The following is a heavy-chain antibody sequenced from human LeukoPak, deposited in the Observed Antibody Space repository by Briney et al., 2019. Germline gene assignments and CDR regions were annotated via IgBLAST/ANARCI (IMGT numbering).Heavy chain of an antibody. V-gene: IGHV3-48*04. CDR2: ISSSSSTI. J-gene: IGHJ3*02. D-gene: IGHD5-24*01. Sequence: GGSLRLSCAASGFTFSSYSMNWVRQAPGKGLEWVSYISSSSSTIYYADSVKGRFTISRDNAKNSLYLQMNSLRAEDTAVYYCARDSTLGDGYNPDAFDIWGQGTMVTVSS. CDR1: GFTFSSYS. CDR3: ARDSTLGDGYNPDAFDI.